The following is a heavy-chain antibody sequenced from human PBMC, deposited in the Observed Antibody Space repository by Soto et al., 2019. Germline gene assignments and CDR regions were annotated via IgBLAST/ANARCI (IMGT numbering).Heavy chain of an antibody. V-gene: IGHV3-21*01. CDR3: ARESDHLTSNFDY. Sequence: SLSCAPSGFTSTRYSMNWVLQAPGKGLERVSSISSTTNYIYYADSMKGRFTVSRDNAKNSVYLEMNSLSAEDTAVYYCARESDHLTSNFDYQGXGPMXTVSS. CDR1: GFTSTRYS. J-gene: IGHJ4*01. CDR2: ISSTTNYI.